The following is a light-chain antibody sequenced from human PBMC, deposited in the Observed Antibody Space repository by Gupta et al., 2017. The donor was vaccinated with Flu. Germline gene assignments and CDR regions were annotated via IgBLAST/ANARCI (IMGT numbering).Light chain of an antibody. CDR2: WAS. V-gene: IGKV4-1*01. CDR1: QTLFYTSNNRNY. J-gene: IGKJ5*01. Sequence: DIVLTQSPDSLGVSWGERATITCRSSQTLFYTSNNRNYLAWYRKRQGQPPHLLIYWASTRASGVPDRFRGSGSGTDFTLTISGLQAEDAALYYCQQYHTLPITFGQGTRLEIK. CDR3: QQYHTLPIT.